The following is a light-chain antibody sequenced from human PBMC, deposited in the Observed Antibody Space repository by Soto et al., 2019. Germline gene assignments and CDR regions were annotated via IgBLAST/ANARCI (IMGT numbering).Light chain of an antibody. V-gene: IGLV1-44*01. J-gene: IGLJ2*01. CDR1: TSNIGRKP. Sequence: QSVLTQPPSASGTPGQRVAISCSGSTSNIGRKPVAWYQQLPGTAPKLLIYDNNQRPAGVPDRFSGSKFGTSASLAISGLQSEDEADYFCASWDDGLNGFVVFGGGTKLTVL. CDR2: DNN. CDR3: ASWDDGLNGFVV.